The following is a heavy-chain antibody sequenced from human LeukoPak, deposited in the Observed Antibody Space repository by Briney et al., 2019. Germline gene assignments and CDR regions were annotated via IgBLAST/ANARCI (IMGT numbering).Heavy chain of an antibody. D-gene: IGHD1-1*01. CDR2: ISGSGGST. Sequence: GGSLRLSCAASGFTFSSYAMSWVRQAPGKGLEWVSAISGSGGSTYYADSVKGRFTISRDNAKNSLYLQMNSLRAEDTALYYCARGDDSYYYYMDVWGKGTTVTVSS. J-gene: IGHJ6*03. V-gene: IGHV3-23*01. CDR1: GFTFSSYA. CDR3: ARGDDSYYYYMDV.